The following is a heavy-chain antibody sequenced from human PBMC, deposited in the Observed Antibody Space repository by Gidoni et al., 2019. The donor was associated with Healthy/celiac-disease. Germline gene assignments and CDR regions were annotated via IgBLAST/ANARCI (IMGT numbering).Heavy chain of an antibody. D-gene: IGHD4-17*01. V-gene: IGHV1-2*02. CDR2: INPNSGGT. CDR3: ARGLRHYGDPPGY. Sequence: QVHLVQSGADVKKPGASVKVSFNASGYTFTGYYMHWVRQAPGQGLEWMGWINPNSGGTNYAQKFQGRVTMTRDTSISTDYMELSRLRSDDTAVYYCARGLRHYGDPPGYWGQGTLVTVSS. CDR1: GYTFTGYY. J-gene: IGHJ4*02.